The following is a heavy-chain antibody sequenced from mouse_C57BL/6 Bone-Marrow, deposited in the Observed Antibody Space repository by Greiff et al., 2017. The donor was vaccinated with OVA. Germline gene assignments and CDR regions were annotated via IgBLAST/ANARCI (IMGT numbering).Heavy chain of an antibody. CDR1: GYAFTNYL. Sequence: VNVVESGAELVRPGTSVKVSCKASGYAFTNYLIEWVKQRPGQGLEWIGVINPGSGGTNYNEKFKGKATLTADKSSSTAYMQLSSLTSEDSAVYFCARSSYYYGSSPWGQGTTLTVSS. CDR2: INPGSGGT. J-gene: IGHJ2*01. V-gene: IGHV1-54*01. D-gene: IGHD1-1*01. CDR3: ARSSYYYGSSP.